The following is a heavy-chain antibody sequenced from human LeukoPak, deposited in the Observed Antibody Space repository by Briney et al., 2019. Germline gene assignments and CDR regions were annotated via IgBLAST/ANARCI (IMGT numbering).Heavy chain of an antibody. J-gene: IGHJ4*02. CDR3: AKDPPCSGGTCYGYFES. Sequence: PGGCLRLSCAASGFTFSSYAVHWVRQAPGKGLEWVAVISYDGSNKYYADSVKGRFTISRDNSKNTLYLQMNSLRAEDTAVYYCAKDPPCSGGTCYGYFESWGQGTLVTVSS. V-gene: IGHV3-30-3*01. CDR2: ISYDGSNK. CDR1: GFTFSSYA. D-gene: IGHD2-15*01.